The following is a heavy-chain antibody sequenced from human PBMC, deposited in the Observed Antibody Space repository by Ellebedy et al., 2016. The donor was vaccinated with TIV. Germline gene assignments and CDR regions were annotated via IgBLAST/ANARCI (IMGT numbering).Heavy chain of an antibody. CDR2: IYPGDSDT. Sequence: GESLKISCKGSGYSFTSYWIGWVRQMPGKGLEWMGIIYPGDSDTRYSPSFQGQVTISADKSISTAYLQWSSLKASDTAMYYCAIPIRDGYNSYYFDYWGQGTLVTVSS. J-gene: IGHJ4*02. CDR3: AIPIRDGYNSYYFDY. CDR1: GYSFTSYW. V-gene: IGHV5-51*01. D-gene: IGHD5-24*01.